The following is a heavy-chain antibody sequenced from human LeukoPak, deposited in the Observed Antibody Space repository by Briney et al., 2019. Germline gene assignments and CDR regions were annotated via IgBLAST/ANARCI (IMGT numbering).Heavy chain of an antibody. D-gene: IGHD1-26*01. CDR1: GGSISSYY. Sequence: SETLSLTCRVSGGSISSYYWSWIRQPPGKGLEWIGYIYSSGSTNYNPSLKSRVTISADTTKNQFSLKLSSVTAADTAVYYCARGDYYYMDVWGKGTTVTVPS. CDR2: IYSSGST. CDR3: ARGDYYYMDV. V-gene: IGHV4-59*01. J-gene: IGHJ6*03.